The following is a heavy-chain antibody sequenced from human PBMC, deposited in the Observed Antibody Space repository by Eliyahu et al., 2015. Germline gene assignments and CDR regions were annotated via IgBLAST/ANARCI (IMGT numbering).Heavy chain of an antibody. CDR2: ISYDGSNK. J-gene: IGHJ4*02. D-gene: IGHD4-17*01. CDR3: AKDHGDYWFGYFDY. Sequence: QVQLVESGGGVVQPGXSLXPSCAAPGFXFSSYGMHWVRQAPGKGLEWVAVISYDGSNKYYADSVKGRFTISRDNSKNTLYLQMNSLRAEDTAVYYCAKDHGDYWFGYFDYWGQGTLVTVSS. CDR1: GFXFSSYG. V-gene: IGHV3-30*18.